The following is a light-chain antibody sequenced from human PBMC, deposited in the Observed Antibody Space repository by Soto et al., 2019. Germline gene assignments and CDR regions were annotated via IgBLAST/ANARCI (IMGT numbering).Light chain of an antibody. CDR2: DVS. CDR3: TSFTSASTQV. V-gene: IGLV2-14*03. CDR1: SCEVGAYNY. J-gene: IGLJ2*01. Sequence: QSALTQPASVSGSPGQSITISCTGTSCEVGAYNYVSWYQHHPGKAPKIMIYDVSNRPSGVSNRFSGSKSGNTASLTISGLQAEDEADYYCTSFTSASTQVFGGATKVTVL.